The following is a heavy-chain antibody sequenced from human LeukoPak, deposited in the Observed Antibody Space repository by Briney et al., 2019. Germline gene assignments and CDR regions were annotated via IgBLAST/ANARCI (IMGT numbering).Heavy chain of an antibody. CDR2: INTNTGNP. CDR3: ARENPTIPFSGGSRYPPHWFHP. CDR1: GYTFTSYA. D-gene: IGHD2-15*01. Sequence: ASVKASCKAPGYTFTSYAMNWVRQAPGQGLEWMGWINTNTGNPTYAQGFTGRFVFSLDTSVSTAYLQISSLKAEDTAVYYCARENPTIPFSGGSRYPPHWFHPWGQGTPV. V-gene: IGHV7-4-1*02. J-gene: IGHJ5*02.